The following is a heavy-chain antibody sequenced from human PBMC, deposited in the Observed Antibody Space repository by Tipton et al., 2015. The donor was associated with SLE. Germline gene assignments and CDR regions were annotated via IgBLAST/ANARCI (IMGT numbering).Heavy chain of an antibody. J-gene: IGHJ4*02. CDR2: INHSGST. Sequence: TLSLTCAVYGGSFSGYYWSWIRQPPGKGLEWIGEINHSGSTNYNPSLKSRVTISVDTSKNQFSLKLSSVTAADTAVYYCARDAAAGLDYWGQGTLVTVSS. CDR1: GGSFSGYY. D-gene: IGHD6-13*01. CDR3: ARDAAAGLDY. V-gene: IGHV4-34*01.